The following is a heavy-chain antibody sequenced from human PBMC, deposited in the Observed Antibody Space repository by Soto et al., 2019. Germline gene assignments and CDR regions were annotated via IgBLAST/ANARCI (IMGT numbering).Heavy chain of an antibody. CDR1: GFTFSSYA. V-gene: IGHV3-23*01. CDR3: AKGSYYYFWSGYYNYFDY. CDR2: ISGSGGST. Sequence: GGSLRLSCAASGFTFSSYAMSWVRQAPGKGLEWVSAISGSGGSTYYADSVKGRFTISRDNSKNTLYLQMNSLRAEDTAVYYCAKGSYYYFWSGYYNYFDYWGQGTLVTVSS. D-gene: IGHD3-3*01. J-gene: IGHJ4*02.